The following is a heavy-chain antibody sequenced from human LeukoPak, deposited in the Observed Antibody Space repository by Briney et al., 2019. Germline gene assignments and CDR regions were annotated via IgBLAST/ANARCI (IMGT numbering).Heavy chain of an antibody. CDR2: IWYDGSNK. Sequence: GGSLRLSCAASGFTFSSYGMHWVRQAPGKGLEWVAVIWYDGSNKYYADSVKGRFTISRDNSKNTLYLQMNSLRAEDTAVYYCARDNTPVDLAYIDYWGQGTLVTVSS. J-gene: IGHJ4*02. V-gene: IGHV3-33*01. D-gene: IGHD4-23*01. CDR3: ARDNTPVDLAYIDY. CDR1: GFTFSSYG.